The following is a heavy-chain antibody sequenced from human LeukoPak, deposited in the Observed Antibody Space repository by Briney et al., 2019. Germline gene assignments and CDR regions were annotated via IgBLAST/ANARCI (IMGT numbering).Heavy chain of an antibody. CDR3: ARDLAFGEMVTNRGAFDI. D-gene: IGHD5-24*01. Sequence: ASVKVSCKASGYTLTDYYMHWVRQAPGQGLEWMGWINPNSGGTNYAQKFQGRVTMTRDTSISTAYMELSRLRSDDTAVYYCARDLAFGEMVTNRGAFDIWGQGTMVTVSS. J-gene: IGHJ3*02. V-gene: IGHV1-2*02. CDR1: GYTLTDYY. CDR2: INPNSGGT.